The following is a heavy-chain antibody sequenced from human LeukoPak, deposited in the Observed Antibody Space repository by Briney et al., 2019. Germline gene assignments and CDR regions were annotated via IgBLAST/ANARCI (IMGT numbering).Heavy chain of an antibody. CDR3: ARDTRTFDY. V-gene: IGHV3-7*01. D-gene: IGHD1-26*01. CDR1: GFTFSSYR. Sequence: PGGSLRLSCAASGFTFSSYRRNWVRQAPGKGLEWVANIKQDGSEKYYVDSVKGRFTISRDNAKNSLLLQMNSLRAEDTAVYYCARDTRTFDYWGPGTLVTVSS. J-gene: IGHJ4*02. CDR2: IKQDGSEK.